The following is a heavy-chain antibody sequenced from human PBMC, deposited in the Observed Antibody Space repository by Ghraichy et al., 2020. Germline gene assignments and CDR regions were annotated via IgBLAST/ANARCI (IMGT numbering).Heavy chain of an antibody. CDR1: GGSISGYY. V-gene: IGHV4-4*07. CDR2: VYFSGST. D-gene: IGHD1-26*01. CDR3: ARGGYVTSSGGSWFDP. Sequence: SETLSLTCTVSGGSISGYYWSCIRQPAGKGLEWIGRVYFSGSTNYNPSLKSRATMSVDMSKNQFSLKLNSVTAADTAVYYCARGGYVTSSGGSWFDPWGQGTLVTVSS. J-gene: IGHJ5*02.